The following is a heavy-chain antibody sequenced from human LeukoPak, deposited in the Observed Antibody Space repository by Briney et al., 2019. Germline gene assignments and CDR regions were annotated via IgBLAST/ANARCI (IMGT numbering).Heavy chain of an antibody. D-gene: IGHD2-21*02. CDR1: GFSLSSYA. J-gene: IGHJ3*02. Sequence: LAGGSLRLSCAASGFSLSSYAMSWVRQAPGKGLEWVSATSSSDSGTYYADSVRGRFTISRDNSKNTLYLHMKSLRAEDAAVYYCAKCSGGDCYLSAFDIWGQGTMVTVSS. CDR2: TSSSDSGT. V-gene: IGHV3-23*01. CDR3: AKCSGGDCYLSAFDI.